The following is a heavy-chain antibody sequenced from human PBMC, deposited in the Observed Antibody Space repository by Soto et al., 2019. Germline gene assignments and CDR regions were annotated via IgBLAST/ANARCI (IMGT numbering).Heavy chain of an antibody. CDR2: ITAGGHDT. Sequence: VQVLQSGGGLVQPGESLRLTCAASGFTFGSYAMSWVRQAPGKGLEWVSVITAGGHDTYYVDSVKGRFTVSRDNSRNMVYLQMNSLRAEDTAVYYCARSAGSCSSTSCYPHLFDPWGRGALVTVSS. V-gene: IGHV3-23*01. CDR3: ARSAGSCSSTSCYPHLFDP. D-gene: IGHD2-2*01. CDR1: GFTFGSYA. J-gene: IGHJ5*02.